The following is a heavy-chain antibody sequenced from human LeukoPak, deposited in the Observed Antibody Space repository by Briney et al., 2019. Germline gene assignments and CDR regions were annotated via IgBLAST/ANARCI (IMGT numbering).Heavy chain of an antibody. Sequence: ASVTLSFTASGYTFTVYYMHWVRQAPGQGLEWMGWINPNSGGTNYAQKFQGRVTITRDTSISTAYMELSRLRSDDTAVYYCARDLGSGLTWVCFDPGGQGTLVTVSA. CDR3: ARDLGSGLTWVCFDP. CDR2: INPNSGGT. CDR1: GYTFTVYY. J-gene: IGHJ5*02. D-gene: IGHD3-10*01. V-gene: IGHV1-2*02.